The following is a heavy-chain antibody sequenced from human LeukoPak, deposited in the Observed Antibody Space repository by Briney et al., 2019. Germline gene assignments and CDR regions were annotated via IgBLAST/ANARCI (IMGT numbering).Heavy chain of an antibody. CDR3: ANVACTGCAFDI. CDR1: GGSISSYY. D-gene: IGHD6-19*01. CDR2: IYTSGST. J-gene: IGHJ3*02. Sequence: SETLSLTCTVSGGSISSYYWNWIRKPAGTGLERIGRIYTSGSTNYNPSLKSRVTMSVATSKNQFSLKLSPVTAAATAAYYYANVACTGCAFDIWGQGTMVTVSS. V-gene: IGHV4-4*07.